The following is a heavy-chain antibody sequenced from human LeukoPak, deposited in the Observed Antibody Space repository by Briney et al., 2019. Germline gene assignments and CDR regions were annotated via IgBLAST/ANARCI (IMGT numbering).Heavy chain of an antibody. CDR3: AREGYYYAPHAFDI. Sequence: ASVTVSFTASGYTFTSYYMHWVRQAPGQGLEWMGIINPSGGSTSYAQKFQGRVTMTRDMSTSTVYMELSSLRSEDTAVYYCAREGYYYAPHAFDIWGQGTMVTVSS. V-gene: IGHV1-46*01. CDR2: INPSGGST. CDR1: GYTFTSYY. J-gene: IGHJ3*02. D-gene: IGHD3-10*01.